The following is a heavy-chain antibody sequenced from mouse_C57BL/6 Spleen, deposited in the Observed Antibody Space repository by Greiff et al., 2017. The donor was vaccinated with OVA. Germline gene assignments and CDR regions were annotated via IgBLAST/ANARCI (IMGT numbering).Heavy chain of an antibody. CDR1: GYAFSSYW. D-gene: IGHD1-1*01. V-gene: IGHV1-80*01. CDR3: ARGSLLPY. J-gene: IGHJ2*01. Sequence: VQRVESGAELVKPGASVKISCKASGYAFSSYWMNWVKQRPGKGLEWIGQIYHGDGDTNYNGKFTGKATLTADKSSSTAYMQLSSLTSEDSAVYLCARGSLLPYWGQGTTLTVSA. CDR2: IYHGDGDT.